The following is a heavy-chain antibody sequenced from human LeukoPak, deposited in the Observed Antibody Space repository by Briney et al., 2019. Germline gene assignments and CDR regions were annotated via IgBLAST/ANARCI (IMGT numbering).Heavy chain of an antibody. CDR1: GFTFSSYA. CDR3: ARGPLHGMDV. Sequence: GRSLRLSCAASGFTFSSYAMHWVRQAPGKGLEWAAVISYDGSNKYYADSVKGRFTISRDNSKNTLYLQMNSLRAEDTAVYYCARGPLHGMDVWGQGTTVTVSS. CDR2: ISYDGSNK. J-gene: IGHJ6*02. V-gene: IGHV3-30-3*01.